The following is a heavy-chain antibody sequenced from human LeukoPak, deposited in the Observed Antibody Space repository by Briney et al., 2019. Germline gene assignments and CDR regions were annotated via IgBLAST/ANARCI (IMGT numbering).Heavy chain of an antibody. Sequence: GGSLRLSCAASGFTFSRYAMSWVRQAPGKGLEWVSAISGSGTITYYADSVKGRFTISRDNSKDTLYLQMNSLRAEDTAIYFYAILTTHSSPSQFDYRGQGTLVTVSS. J-gene: IGHJ4*02. CDR2: ISGSGTIT. V-gene: IGHV3-23*01. CDR1: GFTFSRYA. D-gene: IGHD6-6*01. CDR3: AILTTHSSPSQFDY.